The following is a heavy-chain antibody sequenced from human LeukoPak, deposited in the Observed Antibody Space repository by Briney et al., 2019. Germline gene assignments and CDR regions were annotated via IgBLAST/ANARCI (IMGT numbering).Heavy chain of an antibody. CDR3: ASGPEFGDRLEYFDY. V-gene: IGHV3-7*01. CDR2: IKQDGSQ. J-gene: IGHJ4*02. Sequence: GGSLRLSCAASGFTFSTYWMGWVRQAPGKGLEWVASIKQDGSQYYVDSVKGRFFISRDNAKNSVSLQMNSLRGEDTAVYYCASGPEFGDRLEYFDYWGQGTLVTVS. D-gene: IGHD4-17*01. CDR1: GFTFSTYW.